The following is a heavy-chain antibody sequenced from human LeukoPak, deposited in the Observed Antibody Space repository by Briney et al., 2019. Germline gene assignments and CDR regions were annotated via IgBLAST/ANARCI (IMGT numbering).Heavy chain of an antibody. Sequence: GGSLRLSCAASGFTFSSYSMNWVRQAPGKGLAWVSYISSSSSTIYYADSVKGRFTISRDNAKNSLYLQMNSLRAEDTAVYYCARKWELLYWGQGTLVTVSS. V-gene: IGHV3-48*01. D-gene: IGHD1-26*01. CDR3: ARKWELLY. CDR2: ISSSSSTI. J-gene: IGHJ4*02. CDR1: GFTFSSYS.